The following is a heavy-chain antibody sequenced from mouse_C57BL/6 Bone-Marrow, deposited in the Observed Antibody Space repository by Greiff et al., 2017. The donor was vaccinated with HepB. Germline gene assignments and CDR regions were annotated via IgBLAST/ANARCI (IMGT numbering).Heavy chain of an antibody. Sequence: QVQLKQPGAELVKPGASVKLSCKASGYTFTSYWMQWVKQRPGQGLEWIGEIDPSDSYTNYNQKFKGKATLTVDTSSSTAYMQLSSLTSEDSAVYYCARRNFGDGYWGYFDVWGTGTTVTVSS. CDR2: IDPSDSYT. J-gene: IGHJ1*03. D-gene: IGHD2-3*01. CDR1: GYTFTSYW. CDR3: ARRNFGDGYWGYFDV. V-gene: IGHV1-50*01.